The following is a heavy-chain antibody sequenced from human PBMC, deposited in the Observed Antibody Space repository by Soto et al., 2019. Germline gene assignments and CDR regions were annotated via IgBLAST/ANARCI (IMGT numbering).Heavy chain of an antibody. V-gene: IGHV4-31*03. J-gene: IGHJ4*02. CDR1: GGSISSGGYY. Sequence: QVQLQESGPGLVKPSQTLSLTCTVSGGSISSGGYYWSWIRQHPGKGLEWIGYIYYSGSTYYNPSLKSRVTISVGTSKNQFSLKLSSVTAADTAVYYCARVTLSAPNCSGGSCLLFDYWGQGTLVTVSS. CDR2: IYYSGST. CDR3: ARVTLSAPNCSGGSCLLFDY. D-gene: IGHD2-15*01.